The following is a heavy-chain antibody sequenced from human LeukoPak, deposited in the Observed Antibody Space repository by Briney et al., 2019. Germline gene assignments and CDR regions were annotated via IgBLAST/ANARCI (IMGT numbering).Heavy chain of an antibody. Sequence: MPGGSLRLSCAASGFTFSSYSMNWVRQAPGKGLEWVSCISSSSSYIYYADSVKGRFTLSRDNAKTSLYLQMNSLRAKDTAVYYCAKDRGPYGDYQDFDYWGQGTLVTVSS. V-gene: IGHV3-21*04. CDR3: AKDRGPYGDYQDFDY. D-gene: IGHD4-17*01. CDR2: ISSSSSYI. J-gene: IGHJ4*02. CDR1: GFTFSSYS.